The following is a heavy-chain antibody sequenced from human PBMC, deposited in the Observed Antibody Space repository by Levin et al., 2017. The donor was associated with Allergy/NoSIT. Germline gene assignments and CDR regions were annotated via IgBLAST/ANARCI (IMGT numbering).Heavy chain of an antibody. CDR1: GFTFSSYA. Sequence: GGSLRLSCAASGFTFSSYAMHWVRQAPGKGLEWVAVISYDGSNKYYADSVKGRFTISRDNSKNTLYLQMNSLRAEDTAVYYCARADNSSSRPGIFDYWGQGTLVTVSS. V-gene: IGHV3-30*04. CDR2: ISYDGSNK. CDR3: ARADNSSSRPGIFDY. D-gene: IGHD6-13*01. J-gene: IGHJ4*02.